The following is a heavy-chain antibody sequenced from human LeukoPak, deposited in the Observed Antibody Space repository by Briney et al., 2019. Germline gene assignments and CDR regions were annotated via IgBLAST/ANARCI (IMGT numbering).Heavy chain of an antibody. Sequence: SETLSLTCSVSGGSVSSGISYWSWIRQPPGEGLEWIGYIYDSGSTDYNPSLRSRVTVSVDTSKNQFSLKLSSVTAADTAVYYCARLARGNRYGPYDYWGQGTLVTVSS. J-gene: IGHJ4*02. V-gene: IGHV4-61*01. CDR3: ARLARGNRYGPYDY. D-gene: IGHD5-18*01. CDR1: GGSVSSGISY. CDR2: IYDSGST.